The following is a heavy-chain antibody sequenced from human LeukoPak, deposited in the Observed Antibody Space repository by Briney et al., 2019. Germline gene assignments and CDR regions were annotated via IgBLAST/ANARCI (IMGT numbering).Heavy chain of an antibody. D-gene: IGHD3-22*01. CDR3: ARVRRYDSSGYYARYFDY. CDR2: INHSGST. Sequence: SETLSLTCAVYGGSFSGYYWSWIRQPPGKGLGWIGEINHSGSTNYNPSLKSRVTISVDTSKNQFSLKLSSVTAADTAVYYCARVRRYDSSGYYARYFDYWGQGTLVTVSS. V-gene: IGHV4-34*01. CDR1: GGSFSGYY. J-gene: IGHJ4*02.